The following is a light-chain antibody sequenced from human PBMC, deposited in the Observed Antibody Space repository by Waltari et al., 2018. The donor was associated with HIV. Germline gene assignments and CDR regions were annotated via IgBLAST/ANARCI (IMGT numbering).Light chain of an antibody. Sequence: SYELIQPPSVSVSPGQTARITCSGDALSKQFGYWYQQKPGQAPVLVMYKDTERPSGIPERFSGSTSGTTVTLTISGLQGEDEADYYCQSTDSSGTYVVFGGGTKLTVL. CDR1: ALSKQF. J-gene: IGLJ2*01. CDR2: KDT. CDR3: QSTDSSGTYVV. V-gene: IGLV3-25*03.